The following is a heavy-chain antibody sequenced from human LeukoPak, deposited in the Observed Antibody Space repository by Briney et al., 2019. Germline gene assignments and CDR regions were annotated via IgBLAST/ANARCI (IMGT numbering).Heavy chain of an antibody. D-gene: IGHD6-13*01. CDR2: IIPIFGTA. Sequence: ASVKVSCKASGGTFSSYAISWVRQAPGQGLEWMGGIIPIFGTANYAQKFQGRVTITADESTSTAYMELRSLTSDDTALYYCARGTARITTPGGPDYWGQGTLVTVSS. J-gene: IGHJ4*02. CDR1: GGTFSSYA. CDR3: ARGTARITTPGGPDY. V-gene: IGHV1-69*13.